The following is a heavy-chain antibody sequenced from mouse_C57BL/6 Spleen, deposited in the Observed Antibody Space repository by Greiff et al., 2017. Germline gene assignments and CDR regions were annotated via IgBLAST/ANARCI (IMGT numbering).Heavy chain of an antibody. V-gene: IGHV1-19*01. CDR2: INPYNGGT. CDR3: ARSYGGYAMDY. D-gene: IGHD2-12*01. CDR1: GYTFTDYY. Sequence: VQLQQSGPVLVKPGASVKMSCKASGYTFTDYYMNWVKQSHGKSLEWIGVINPYNGGTSYNQKFKGKATLTVEKSSSTAYMELNSLTAEDSAVYYCARSYGGYAMDYWGQGTSVTVSS. J-gene: IGHJ4*01.